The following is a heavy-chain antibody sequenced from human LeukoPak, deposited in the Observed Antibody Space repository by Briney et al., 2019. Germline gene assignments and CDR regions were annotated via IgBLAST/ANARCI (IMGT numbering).Heavy chain of an antibody. V-gene: IGHV3-23*01. D-gene: IGHD2-21*02. CDR1: GFTFSAYA. CDR2: IKGGGGDP. J-gene: IGHJ4*02. CDR3: AKGGHDFNPFYW. Sequence: GGSLRLSCADSGFTFSAYAMGWVRQSPGKGLEWVSSIKGGGGDPFYADSVKGRFTISRDNSKNTLFLQLNSLRAEDSAVYYCAKGGHDFNPFYWWGQGTLVTVSS.